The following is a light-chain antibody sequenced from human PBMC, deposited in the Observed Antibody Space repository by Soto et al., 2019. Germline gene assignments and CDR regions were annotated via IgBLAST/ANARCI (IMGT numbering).Light chain of an antibody. V-gene: IGLV1-40*01. CDR3: QSYDSSLSGLYV. CDR2: GNS. CDR1: SSNIGTGYD. J-gene: IGLJ1*01. Sequence: QSVLTQPPSVSGAPGQRVTISCTGRSSNIGTGYDVHWYQQLPGTAPKLLIFGNSNRPSGFPDRFSGSKSGTSASLAITGLQAEDEADYYCQSYDSSLSGLYVFGTGTKLTVL.